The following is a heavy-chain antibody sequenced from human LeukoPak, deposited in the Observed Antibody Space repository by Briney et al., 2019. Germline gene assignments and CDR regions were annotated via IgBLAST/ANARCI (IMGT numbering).Heavy chain of an antibody. Sequence: GGSLRLSCAASGFTFSSYGMHWVRQAPGKGLEWVAVISYDGSNKYYADSVKGRFTISRDNSKNTLYLQMNSLRAEDTAVYCCAKDIGITGTLDYWGQGTLVTVSS. V-gene: IGHV3-30*18. CDR3: AKDIGITGTLDY. CDR2: ISYDGSNK. D-gene: IGHD1-7*01. J-gene: IGHJ4*02. CDR1: GFTFSSYG.